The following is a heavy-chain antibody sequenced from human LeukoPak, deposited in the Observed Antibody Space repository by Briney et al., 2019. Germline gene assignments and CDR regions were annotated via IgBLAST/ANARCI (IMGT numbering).Heavy chain of an antibody. CDR2: IKQDGSEK. CDR1: GFXFSNYW. J-gene: IGHJ4*02. V-gene: IGHV3-7*05. D-gene: IGHD6-19*01. CDR3: VKVTWTVAGPY. Sequence: GGSLRLSCAASGFXFSNYWISWVRQAPGKGLEWMAHIKQDGSEKYYVDSVKGRFTISRDNAKNSLYLQMNSLRAEDTALYYCVKVTWTVAGPYWGQGTLVTVSS.